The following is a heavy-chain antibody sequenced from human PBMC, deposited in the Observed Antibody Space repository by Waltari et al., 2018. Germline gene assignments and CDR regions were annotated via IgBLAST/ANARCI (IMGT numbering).Heavy chain of an antibody. J-gene: IGHJ6*02. CDR1: GGSISSSSYY. CDR3: ATETAYGMDV. V-gene: IGHV4-39*07. Sequence: QLQLQESGPGLVKPSETLSLTCTVSGGSISSSSYYWGWIRQPPGKGLEWIGSIYYSGGTCYSPSLKSRVTISVDTSKNQFSLKLSSVTAADTAVYYCATETAYGMDVWGQGTTVTVSS. D-gene: IGHD1-1*01. CDR2: IYYSGGT.